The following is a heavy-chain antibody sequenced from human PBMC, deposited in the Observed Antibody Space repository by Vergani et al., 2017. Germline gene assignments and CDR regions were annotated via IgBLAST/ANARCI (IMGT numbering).Heavy chain of an antibody. J-gene: IGHJ4*02. CDR3: ASTEYDILTGYWGVDY. V-gene: IGHV4-59*08. Sequence: QLQLQESGPGLVKPSETLSLTCTVSGCSISSYYWSWIRQPPGKGLEWIGYIYYSGSTNYNPSLKSRVTISVDTSKNQFSLKLSSVTAADPAVYYCASTEYDILTGYWGVDYWGQGTLVTVSS. D-gene: IGHD3-9*01. CDR1: GCSISSYY. CDR2: IYYSGST.